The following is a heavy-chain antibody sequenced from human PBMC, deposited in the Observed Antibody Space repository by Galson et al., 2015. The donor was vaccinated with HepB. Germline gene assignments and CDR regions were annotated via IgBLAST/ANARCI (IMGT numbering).Heavy chain of an antibody. V-gene: IGHV3-53*01. CDR2: IYSGGST. CDR1: GFTFDDYG. D-gene: IGHD1-26*01. Sequence: SLRLSCAASGFTFDDYGMSWVRQAPGKGLEWVSVIYSGGSTYYADSVKGRFTISRDNSKNTLCLQMNSLRAEDTAVYYCARFISGSYGFDGMDVWGQGTTVTVSS. J-gene: IGHJ6*02. CDR3: ARFISGSYGFDGMDV.